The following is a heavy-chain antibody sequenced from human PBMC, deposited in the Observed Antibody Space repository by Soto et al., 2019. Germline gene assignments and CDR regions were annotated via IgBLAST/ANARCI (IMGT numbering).Heavy chain of an antibody. CDR2: IWHDGMNK. V-gene: IGHV3-33*01. Sequence: QVQLVESGGGVVQPERSLTLSCAASGFTFSSYGMHWVRQAPGKGLEWVAVIWHDGMNKYYADSVRGRFTISRDNSKNTLYLQMSSLRAEDTAVYYCARDRGSDDPIDYWGQGTLVTVSS. J-gene: IGHJ4*02. CDR1: GFTFSSYG. CDR3: ARDRGSDDPIDY. D-gene: IGHD3-10*01.